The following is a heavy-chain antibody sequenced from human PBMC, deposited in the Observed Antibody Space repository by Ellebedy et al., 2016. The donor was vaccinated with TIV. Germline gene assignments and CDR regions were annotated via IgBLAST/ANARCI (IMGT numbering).Heavy chain of an antibody. D-gene: IGHD1-14*01. CDR2: IYPGDSDT. J-gene: IGHJ6*02. V-gene: IGHV5-51*01. CDR1: GYTFTSFW. CDR3: ARHCRLTTGAFCAMDV. Sequence: PGGSLRLSCKGSGYTFTSFWIGWVRQMPGKGLEWLGIIYPGDSDTSYSPSFQGQVTISADKSISTAYLQWSSLKASDTAMYYCARHCRLTTGAFCAMDVWGQGTTVTVSS.